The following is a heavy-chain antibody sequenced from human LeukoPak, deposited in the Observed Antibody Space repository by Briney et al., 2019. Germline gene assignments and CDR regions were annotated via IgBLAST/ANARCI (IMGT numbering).Heavy chain of an antibody. J-gene: IGHJ4*02. V-gene: IGHV3-53*01. CDR2: MYSGGNT. Sequence: PGGSLRLSCAPSGLTVSSNYMTWVRQAPGKGLEWVSGMYSGGNTYYADSVKGRFTISRDNSKNTLYLQMNSLRAEDTPVYYCTRANPVAGMEFDSWGQGTLVTVCS. CDR1: GLTVSSNY. CDR3: TRANPVAGMEFDS. D-gene: IGHD6-19*01.